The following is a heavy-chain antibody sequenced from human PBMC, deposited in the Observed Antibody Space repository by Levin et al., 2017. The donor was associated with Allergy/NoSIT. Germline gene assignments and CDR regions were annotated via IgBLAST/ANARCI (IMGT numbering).Heavy chain of an antibody. Sequence: GASVKVSCKSSGYSFTDFYVHWVRQAPGLGLEWMGLINPDSGGIKYAPKFQGRVTMTRDTSIRTVYMEVTRLRSDDTAVYYCARSLVGATFDFWGQGTLVTVSS. CDR3: ARSLVGATFDF. J-gene: IGHJ4*01. V-gene: IGHV1-2*02. CDR2: INPDSGGI. D-gene: IGHD1-26*01. CDR1: GYSFTDFY.